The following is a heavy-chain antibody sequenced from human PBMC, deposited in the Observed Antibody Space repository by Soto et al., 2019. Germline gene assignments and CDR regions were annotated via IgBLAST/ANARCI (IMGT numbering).Heavy chain of an antibody. D-gene: IGHD6-25*01. CDR2: INPSGGST. V-gene: IGHV1-46*01. Sequence: QVQLVQSGTEVKKPGASVMLSCSASGYTFTDFYMHWVRQASGQGLEWLGVINPSGGSTDFTQNFQGRVNITRDTSTSTVYIELSSLRSEDTNVYYCRRTTIAAASTFQHWGQGTLVTVSS. J-gene: IGHJ1*01. CDR1: GYTFTDFY. CDR3: RRTTIAAASTFQH.